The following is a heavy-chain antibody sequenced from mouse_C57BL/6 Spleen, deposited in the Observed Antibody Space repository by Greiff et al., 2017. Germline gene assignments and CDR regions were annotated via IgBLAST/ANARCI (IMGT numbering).Heavy chain of an antibody. CDR2: IDPEDGDT. CDR1: GFNIKDYY. Sequence: VQLQQSGAELVRPGASVKLSCTASGFNIKDYYMNWVKQRPEQGLEWIGRIDPEDGDTEYAPKFQGKATMTADTSSNTAYLQLSSLTSEDTAVYYCTTGGYYSNYVDAYWGQGTLVTVSA. D-gene: IGHD2-5*01. J-gene: IGHJ3*01. CDR3: TTGGYYSNYVDAY. V-gene: IGHV14-1*01.